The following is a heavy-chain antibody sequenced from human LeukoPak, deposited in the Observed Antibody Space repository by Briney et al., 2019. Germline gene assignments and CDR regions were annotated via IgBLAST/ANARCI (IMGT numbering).Heavy chain of an antibody. J-gene: IGHJ4*02. D-gene: IGHD4-17*01. Sequence: GGCLRLSCAASGFTFGSYSMNWVRQAPGKGLEWVSSISSNSSYIYYADSVKGRFTISRDNAKNSLYLQMNSLRAEDTAVYYCARGYGAFDYWGQGTLVTVSS. CDR1: GFTFGSYS. CDR2: ISSNSSYI. V-gene: IGHV3-21*01. CDR3: ARGYGAFDY.